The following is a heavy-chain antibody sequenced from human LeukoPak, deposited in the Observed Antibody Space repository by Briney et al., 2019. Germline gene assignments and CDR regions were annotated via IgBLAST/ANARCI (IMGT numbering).Heavy chain of an antibody. CDR3: ARALGPAAIMSWFDP. V-gene: IGHV4-30-2*01. D-gene: IGHD2-2*02. Sequence: IYHSGSTYYNPSLKSRVTISVDRSKNQFSLKLSSVTAADTAVYYCARALGPAAIMSWFDPWGQGTLVTVSS. CDR2: IYHSGST. J-gene: IGHJ5*02.